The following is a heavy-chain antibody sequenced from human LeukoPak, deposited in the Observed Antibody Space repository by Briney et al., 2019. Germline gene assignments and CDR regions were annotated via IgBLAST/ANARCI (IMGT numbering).Heavy chain of an antibody. CDR2: IYYSGST. CDR3: ARLSVRGVIINFDY. J-gene: IGHJ4*02. Sequence: SETLSLTCTVSGGSISSYYWSWIRQPPGKGLEWIGYIYYSGSTNYNPSLKSRVTISVDTSKNQFSLKLSSVTAADTAVYYCARLSVRGVIINFDYWGQGTLVTVSS. D-gene: IGHD3-10*01. V-gene: IGHV4-59*08. CDR1: GGSISSYY.